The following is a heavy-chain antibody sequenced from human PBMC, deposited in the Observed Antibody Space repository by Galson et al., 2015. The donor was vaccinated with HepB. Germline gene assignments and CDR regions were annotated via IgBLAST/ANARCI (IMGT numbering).Heavy chain of an antibody. CDR3: ARKEGSGWYGGTFDY. Sequence: SLRLSCAASGFTFSSYGMHWVRQAPGKGLEWVSGINWNGGSTGYADSVKGRFTISRDNAKNSLYLQMNSLRAEDTALYYCARKEGSGWYGGTFDYWGQGTLVTVSS. D-gene: IGHD6-19*01. J-gene: IGHJ4*02. V-gene: IGHV3-20*04. CDR2: INWNGGST. CDR1: GFTFSSYG.